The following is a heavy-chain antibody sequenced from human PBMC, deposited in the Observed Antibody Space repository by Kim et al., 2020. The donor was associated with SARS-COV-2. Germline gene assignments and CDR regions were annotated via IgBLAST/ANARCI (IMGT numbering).Heavy chain of an antibody. Sequence: LSLTCAASGFTFSDYALHWVRQAPGKGLEWVAVISYDGSEKYYVDSVKGRFTISRDNSKNTVSLQMSSLRAEDTAMYYCVKDRGTSWNYFDYWGQGTLVTVSS. CDR3: VKDRGTSWNYFDY. CDR2: ISYDGSEK. J-gene: IGHJ4*02. V-gene: IGHV3-30*18. D-gene: IGHD2-2*01. CDR1: GFTFSDYA.